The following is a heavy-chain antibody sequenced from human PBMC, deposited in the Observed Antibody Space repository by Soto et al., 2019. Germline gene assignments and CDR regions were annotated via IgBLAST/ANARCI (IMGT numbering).Heavy chain of an antibody. CDR3: ARSPIAILYPFDY. V-gene: IGHV3-33*01. Sequence: GGSLRLSCAASGFTFSSYGMHWVRQAPGKGLEWVAVIWYDGSNKYYADSVKGRFTISRDNSKNTLYLQMNSLRAEDTAVYYCARSPIAILYPFDYWGQGTLVTVSS. CDR2: IWYDGSNK. J-gene: IGHJ4*02. CDR1: GFTFSSYG. D-gene: IGHD3-3*01.